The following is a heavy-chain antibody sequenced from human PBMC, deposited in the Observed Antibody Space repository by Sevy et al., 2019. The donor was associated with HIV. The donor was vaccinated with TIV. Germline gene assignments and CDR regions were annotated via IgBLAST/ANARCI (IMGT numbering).Heavy chain of an antibody. J-gene: IGHJ3*02. V-gene: IGHV3-21*01. CDR1: GFTFSSYS. D-gene: IGHD2-21*02. Sequence: GGSLRLSCVASGFTFSSYSMNWVRQAPGKGLEWVSSISSSSSYIYYADSVKGRFTISRDNAKNSLYLQMNSLRAEDTAVYYCARVSGDEKSAFDIWGQGTMVTVSS. CDR2: ISSSSSYI. CDR3: ARVSGDEKSAFDI.